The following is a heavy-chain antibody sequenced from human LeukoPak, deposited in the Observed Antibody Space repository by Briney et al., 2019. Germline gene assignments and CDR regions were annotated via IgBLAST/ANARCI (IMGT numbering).Heavy chain of an antibody. J-gene: IGHJ6*03. D-gene: IGHD4-11*01. CDR3: AREPYSNYGNYYYYYMDV. CDR2: ISYDGSNK. Sequence: GGSLRLSCAASGSTFSSYAIHWVRQAPGKGLEWVAVISYDGSNKNYADSVKGRFTISRDNSKNTLYLQMNSLRAEDTAVYYCAREPYSNYGNYYYYYMDVWGKGTTVTVSS. V-gene: IGHV3-30*04. CDR1: GSTFSSYA.